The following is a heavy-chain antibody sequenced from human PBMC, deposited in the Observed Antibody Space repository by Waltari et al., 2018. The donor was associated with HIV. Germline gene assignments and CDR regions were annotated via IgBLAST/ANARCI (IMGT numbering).Heavy chain of an antibody. CDR1: DYTSTELT. J-gene: IGHJ3*01. V-gene: IGHV1-24*01. Sequence: QVQLVQSGAEVKKPGASVKVSCKVSDYTSTELTIQWVRQAPGKGLEWMGSFDPQHGETIYAEEFQGRVSMTGDTSANTASMELRSLRSGDTAVYYCATDAGDLRFGAFDVWGQGTVVTVSS. D-gene: IGHD3-10*01. CDR2: FDPQHGET. CDR3: ATDAGDLRFGAFDV.